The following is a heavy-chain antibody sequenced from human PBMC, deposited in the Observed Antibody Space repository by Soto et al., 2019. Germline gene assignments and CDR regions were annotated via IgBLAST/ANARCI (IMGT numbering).Heavy chain of an antibody. J-gene: IGHJ5*02. CDR2: MNPNSGNT. V-gene: IGHV1-8*01. D-gene: IGHD3-10*01. CDR1: GYTFTSYD. Sequence: ASVRVSCKASGYTFTSYDINWVRQATGQGLEWMGWMNPNSGNTGYAQKFQGRVTMTRNTSISTAYMELSSLRSEDTAVYYCARSTAMVRGVHLWFDPWGQGTLVTVSS. CDR3: ARSTAMVRGVHLWFDP.